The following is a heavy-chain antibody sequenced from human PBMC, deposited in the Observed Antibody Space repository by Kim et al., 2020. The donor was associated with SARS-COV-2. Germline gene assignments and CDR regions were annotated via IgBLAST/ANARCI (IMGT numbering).Heavy chain of an antibody. V-gene: IGHV3-49*03. CDR2: IRSKAYGGTR. CDR3: TRTHCNSTICYVGAFDI. CDR1: GFTFGDYA. Sequence: GGSLRLSCTASGFTFGDYAVSWFRQASGKGLEWVSFIRSKAYGGTREYAASVKGRFTISRDDSKSLAYLQMDSLKTEDTGVYYCTRTHCNSTICYVGAFDIWGQGTMVTVSS. J-gene: IGHJ3*02. D-gene: IGHD2-2*01.